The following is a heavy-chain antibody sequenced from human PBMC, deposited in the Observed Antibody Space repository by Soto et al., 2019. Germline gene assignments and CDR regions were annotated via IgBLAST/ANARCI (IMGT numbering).Heavy chain of an antibody. D-gene: IGHD3-22*01. CDR2: FDPEDGET. CDR3: ATRERDYYYYDSSGYSDAFDI. CDR1: GYTLTELS. Sequence: GASVKVSCKVSGYTLTELSMHWVRQAPGKGLEWMGGFDPEDGETIYAQKFQGRVTMTEDTSTDTAYMELSSLRSEDTAVYYCATRERDYYYYDSSGYSDAFDIWGQGTMVTVSS. V-gene: IGHV1-24*01. J-gene: IGHJ3*02.